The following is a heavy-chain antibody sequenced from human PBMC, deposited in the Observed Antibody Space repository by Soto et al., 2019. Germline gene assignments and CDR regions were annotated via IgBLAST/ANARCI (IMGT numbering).Heavy chain of an antibody. V-gene: IGHV1-18*01. CDR1: GYIFVNYG. Sequence: QVQLVQSGDEVRKPGPSVKVSCKASGYIFVNYGIAWVRQAPGQGLEWMGWISPYSGNTHYASKVQGRLTMSTDTTTSTANMDLVSLTSDDTAVYYFATLDNCVTPSPQDAWGQGTTVTVSS. CDR2: ISPYSGNT. D-gene: IGHD3-16*02. CDR3: ATLDNCVTPSPQDA. J-gene: IGHJ6*02.